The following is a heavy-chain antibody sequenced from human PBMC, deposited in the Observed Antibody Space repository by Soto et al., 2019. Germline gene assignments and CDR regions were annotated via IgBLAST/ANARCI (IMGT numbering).Heavy chain of an antibody. V-gene: IGHV3-7*01. CDR3: ARAPAMAAPGTRHY. CDR1: GFTFSSYW. CDR2: IKQDRSEK. Sequence: GGSLRLSCAASGFTFSSYWMSWVRQDPGKGLEWVANIKQDRSEKYYVDSVKGRLTMSRDNAKNSRYLQMNSMRAEDTAVYYCARAPAMAAPGTRHYWRQGSLGAASS. D-gene: IGHD6-13*01. J-gene: IGHJ4*02.